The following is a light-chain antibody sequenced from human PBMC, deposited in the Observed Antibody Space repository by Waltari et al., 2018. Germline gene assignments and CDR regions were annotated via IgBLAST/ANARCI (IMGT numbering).Light chain of an antibody. V-gene: IGKV3-20*01. CDR1: QTVSNNF. Sequence: EIVLTQSPGTLSLSPGEKATLSCRASQTVSNNFLAWYQQKPGQAPRLLIYGASSRAIGLPDRFSGSGSGTDFTLTISRLEPEDFAVYHCQQYGSPYTFGQGTKLEIK. J-gene: IGKJ2*01. CDR2: GAS. CDR3: QQYGSPYT.